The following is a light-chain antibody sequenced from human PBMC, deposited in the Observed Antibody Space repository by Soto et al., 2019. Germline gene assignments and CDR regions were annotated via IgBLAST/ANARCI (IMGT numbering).Light chain of an antibody. CDR1: QSVLYLPNNRNY. V-gene: IGKV4-1*01. Sequence: DSVMTQSPDSLAVSLGERATINCNSSQSVLYLPNNRNYLAWYQQKPRQPPNLLSYWDSTRGPWVPDRFSGSGSATDFTLTXXXXXXXDVAVYYCHQXXXXXFTFAG. CDR2: WDS. J-gene: IGKJ4*01. CDR3: HQXXXXXFT.